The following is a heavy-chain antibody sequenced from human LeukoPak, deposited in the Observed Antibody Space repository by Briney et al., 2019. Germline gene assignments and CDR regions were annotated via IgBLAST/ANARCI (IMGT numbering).Heavy chain of an antibody. J-gene: IGHJ6*02. CDR2: IYYSGST. V-gene: IGHV4-39*07. Sequence: PSETLSLTCTVSGGSISSSSYYWGWIRQPPGKGLEWIGSIYYSGSTYYNPSLKSRVTISVDTSKNQFSLKLSSVTAADTAVYYCARDSGWSGVHYYYGMDVWGQGTTVTVSS. CDR1: GGSISSSSYY. D-gene: IGHD3-3*01. CDR3: ARDSGWSGVHYYYGMDV.